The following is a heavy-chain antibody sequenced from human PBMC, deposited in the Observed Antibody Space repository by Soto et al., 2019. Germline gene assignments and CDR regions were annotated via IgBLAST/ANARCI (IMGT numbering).Heavy chain of an antibody. D-gene: IGHD6-19*01. CDR3: ARGLITGSHYSGGWYYFDS. CDR1: GYSFSSYW. J-gene: IGHJ4*02. V-gene: IGHV5-51*01. CDR2: IYPGDSDT. Sequence: GESLKISCKASGYSFSSYWIGWARQMPGKGLEWMGIIYPGDSDTSYNPSLKSRVTISVHTSNSQFSLELSSVTAADTAVYYCARGLITGSHYSGGWYYFDSWGQGTQVTVSS.